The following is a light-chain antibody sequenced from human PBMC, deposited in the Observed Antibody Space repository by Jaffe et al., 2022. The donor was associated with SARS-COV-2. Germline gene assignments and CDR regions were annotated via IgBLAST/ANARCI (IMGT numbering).Light chain of an antibody. V-gene: IGKV4-1*01. CDR3: QQYYDTPYT. J-gene: IGKJ2*01. CDR2: WAS. CDR1: QSILYSSNNKNY. Sequence: DIVMTQSPDSLAVSLGERATINCKSSQSILYSSNNKNYLAWYQQKPGQPPKLLIYWASTRESGVPDRFSGSGSGTDFTLTISSLQAEDVAAYYCQQYYDTPYTFGQGTKLDIK.